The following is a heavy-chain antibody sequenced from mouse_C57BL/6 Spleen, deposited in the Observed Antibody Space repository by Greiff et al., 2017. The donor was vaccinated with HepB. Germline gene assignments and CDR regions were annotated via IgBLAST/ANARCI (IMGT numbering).Heavy chain of an antibody. CDR3: ARGIAY. CDR2: IYPRSGNT. CDR1: GYTFTSYG. V-gene: IGHV1-81*01. Sequence: VQLQQSGAELARPGASVKLSCKASGYTFTSYGISWVKQRTGQGLEWIGEIYPRSGNTYYNEKFKGKATRTADKSSSPAYMELRSLTSEDSAVYFCARGIAYWGQGTLVTVSA. J-gene: IGHJ3*01.